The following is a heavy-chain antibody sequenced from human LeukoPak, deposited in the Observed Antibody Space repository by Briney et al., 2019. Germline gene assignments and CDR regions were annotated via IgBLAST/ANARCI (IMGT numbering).Heavy chain of an antibody. J-gene: IGHJ3*02. CDR1: GFTFSSYS. Sequence: GGSLRLSCAASGFTFSSYSMNWVRQAPGKGLEWVSSISSSSSYIYYADSVKGRFTISRDNAKNSLYLQMNSLRAEDTAVYYCAKQLTVEMATNDAFDIWGQGTMVTVSS. V-gene: IGHV3-21*04. D-gene: IGHD5-24*01. CDR2: ISSSSSYI. CDR3: AKQLTVEMATNDAFDI.